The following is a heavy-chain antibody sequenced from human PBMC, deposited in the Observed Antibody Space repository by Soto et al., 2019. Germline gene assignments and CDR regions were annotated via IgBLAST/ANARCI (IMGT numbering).Heavy chain of an antibody. CDR1: AGSMSGYF. Sequence: SETLSLTCIVSAGSMSGYFWSWIRQPPGKGLEWIAFVYDSGSTNYNPSLKSRVTVSVDTSNNQFSLKLTSVTAADTAVYYCARGWSSSWPYWGQGTLVTVSS. J-gene: IGHJ4*02. D-gene: IGHD6-13*01. V-gene: IGHV4-59*03. CDR3: ARGWSSSWPY. CDR2: VYDSGST.